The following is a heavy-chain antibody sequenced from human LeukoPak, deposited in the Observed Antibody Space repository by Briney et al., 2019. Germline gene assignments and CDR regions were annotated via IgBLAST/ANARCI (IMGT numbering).Heavy chain of an antibody. D-gene: IGHD3-10*01. V-gene: IGHV6-1*01. Sequence: SQTLSLTCAISGDSVSSNSTGWNWIRQSPSRGLEWLGRTYYRSKWYNDYAVSVKSRITINPDTSKNQFSLQLISVTPDDTAVYYCARTRGARGEYYYYGMDVWGQGTTVTVSS. CDR2: TYYRSKWYN. CDR3: ARTRGARGEYYYYGMDV. CDR1: GDSVSSNSTG. J-gene: IGHJ6*02.